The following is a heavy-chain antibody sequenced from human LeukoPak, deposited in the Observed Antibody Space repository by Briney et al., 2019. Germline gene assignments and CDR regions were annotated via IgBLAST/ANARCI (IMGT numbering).Heavy chain of an antibody. J-gene: IGHJ4*02. CDR3: GRQGYTASYYFLDF. CDR2: IYTTGAT. CDR1: SGSINSYY. D-gene: IGHD1-26*01. V-gene: IGHV4-4*07. Sequence: SETLSLTCTVSSGSINSYYWGWVRQPPGKGLEWTGRIYTTGATQYNPSLKSRVTMSIDTPTNQFSLNLRSMTAADTAVYYCGRQGYTASYYFLDFWSQGTLVAVS.